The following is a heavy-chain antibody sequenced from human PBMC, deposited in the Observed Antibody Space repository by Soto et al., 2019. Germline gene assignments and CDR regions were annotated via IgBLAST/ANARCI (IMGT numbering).Heavy chain of an antibody. CDR1: GYSFTSYW. D-gene: IGHD6-13*01. J-gene: IGHJ6*02. CDR2: IDPSDAYT. Sequence: GESLKISCKGSGYSFTSYWISWVRQMPGKGLEWMGRIDPSDAYTNYSPSFQGHVTISADKSISTAYLQWSSLKASDTAMYYCARWGGAAAGLTYYYYGMDVWGQGTTVTVSS. V-gene: IGHV5-10-1*01. CDR3: ARWGGAAAGLTYYYYGMDV.